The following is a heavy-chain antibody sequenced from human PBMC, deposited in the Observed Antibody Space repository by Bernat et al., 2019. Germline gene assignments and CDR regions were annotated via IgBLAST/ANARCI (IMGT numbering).Heavy chain of an antibody. CDR1: GFNISDSW. J-gene: IGHJ4*02. V-gene: IGHV3-7*03. CDR2: IKADGTQR. D-gene: IGHD3-10*01. CDR3: ASGDNFDF. Sequence: EVQLVESGGGLVQPGGSLRLSCVASGFNISDSWMSWVRQAPGEGLDWVANIKADGTQRYHVDSVKGRFSISRDNAVNSLYLQMSSLRHEDTPVYYCASGDNFDFWGQGTLVAVSS.